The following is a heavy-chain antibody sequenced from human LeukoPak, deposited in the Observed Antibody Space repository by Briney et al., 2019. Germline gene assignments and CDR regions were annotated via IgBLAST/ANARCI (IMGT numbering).Heavy chain of an antibody. Sequence: PGGSLRLSCAASGFTFSVYAMSWVRQAPGKGLEWVSTIVGSGGTTYYADSVKGRFTISRDNSKNTLYLQMNSLRAEDTAVYYCAKAQTTVTTRYYVMDVWGQGTTVTVSS. CDR2: IVGSGGTT. CDR1: GFTFSVYA. CDR3: AKAQTTVTTRYYVMDV. J-gene: IGHJ6*02. V-gene: IGHV3-23*01. D-gene: IGHD4-17*01.